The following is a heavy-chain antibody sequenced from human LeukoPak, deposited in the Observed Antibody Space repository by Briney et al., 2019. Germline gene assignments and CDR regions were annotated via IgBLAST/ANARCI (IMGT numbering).Heavy chain of an antibody. V-gene: IGHV3-9*01. CDR2: ISWNSGSI. Sequence: GGSLRLSCAASGFTFDDYAMHWVRQAPGKGLEWVSGISWNSGSIYYADSVSGRFTISSDSDKNSLYLQRNSPTADDTAFYYCPKAARGTAMVVRFDYWGQGRLVTVCS. D-gene: IGHD5-18*01. CDR3: PKAARGTAMVVRFDY. CDR1: GFTFDDYA. J-gene: IGHJ4*02.